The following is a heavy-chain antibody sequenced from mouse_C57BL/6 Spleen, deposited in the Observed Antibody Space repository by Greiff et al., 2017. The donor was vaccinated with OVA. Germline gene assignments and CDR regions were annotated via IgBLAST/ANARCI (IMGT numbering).Heavy chain of an antibody. CDR3: ARGTYDGSSSFDD. CDR1: GYTFTSYW. V-gene: IGHV1-52*01. Sequence: QVQLQQPGAELVRPGSSVKLSCKASGYTFTSYWMHWVKQRPIQGLEWIGNIDPSDSETHYNQKFKDKATLTVDKSSSTAYMQLSSLTSEDSAVYDCARGTYDGSSSFDDWGQGTTLTVSS. CDR2: IDPSDSET. D-gene: IGHD1-1*01. J-gene: IGHJ2*01.